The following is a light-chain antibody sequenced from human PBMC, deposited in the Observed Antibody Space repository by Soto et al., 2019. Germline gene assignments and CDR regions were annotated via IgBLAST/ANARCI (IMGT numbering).Light chain of an antibody. V-gene: IGKV3-20*01. J-gene: IGKJ4*01. CDR2: DAS. Sequence: EIVLTQSPGTLSLSPGERATLSCRASQSVSSSYLAWYQQKPGQAPRLLIYDASIRTTGMPERFSGSGSGTGFTLTISRLEPEDVAVYYCQEYGSSPLTFGGGTKVEIK. CDR3: QEYGSSPLT. CDR1: QSVSSSY.